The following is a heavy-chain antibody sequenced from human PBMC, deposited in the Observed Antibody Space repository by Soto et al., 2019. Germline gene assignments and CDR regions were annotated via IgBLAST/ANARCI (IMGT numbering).Heavy chain of an antibody. J-gene: IGHJ4*02. CDR3: TTGGLYDSSGYYSN. CDR2: IGSRGESYAT. CDR1: GFTFGASA. Sequence: GGSLRLSCAASGFTFGASALQWVRQASGKGLEWLGRIGSRGESYATTYDVSVKGRFTISRDDSKNTLYLQMNSLKTEDTAVYYCTTGGLYDSSGYYSNWGQGTLVTVSS. V-gene: IGHV3-73*01. D-gene: IGHD3-22*01.